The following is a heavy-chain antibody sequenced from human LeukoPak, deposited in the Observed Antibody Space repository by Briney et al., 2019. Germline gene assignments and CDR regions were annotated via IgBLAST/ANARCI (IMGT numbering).Heavy chain of an antibody. J-gene: IGHJ4*02. V-gene: IGHV1-2*02. Sequence: GASVTVSCKASGYTFTGYYMHWVRQAPGQGLEWMGWINPNSGGTNYAQKFQGRVTMTRDTSISTAYMELSRLRSDDTAVYYCARDKLYYYGSGSYPLWGQGTLVTVSS. CDR3: ARDKLYYYGSGSYPL. CDR2: INPNSGGT. D-gene: IGHD3-10*01. CDR1: GYTFTGYY.